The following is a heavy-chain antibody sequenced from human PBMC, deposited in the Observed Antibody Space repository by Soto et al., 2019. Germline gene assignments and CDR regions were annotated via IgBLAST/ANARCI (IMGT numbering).Heavy chain of an antibody. V-gene: IGHV2-5*02. J-gene: IGHJ4*02. CDR1: GFSLSTGGVG. Sequence: QITLKESGPTLVKPTQTLTLTCTFSGFSLSTGGVGVGWIRQPPGKALEWLTLMYWGDDKRYSPSLKSRLNITEDNSKNQVVLTMTNMDPVDTATYYCAHTAATGDYWESFDFWGQGTLVTVSS. CDR2: MYWGDDK. D-gene: IGHD3-22*01. CDR3: AHTAATGDYWESFDF.